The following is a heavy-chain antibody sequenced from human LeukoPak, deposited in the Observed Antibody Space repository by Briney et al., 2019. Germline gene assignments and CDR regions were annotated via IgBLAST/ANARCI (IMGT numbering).Heavy chain of an antibody. J-gene: IGHJ4*02. Sequence: PGGSLRLSCAASGFTFSDYAVNWVRQAPGKGLEWVSGIHASGYSTDYADSVKGRFTVSRDNSKNILYLQMNSLRAEDTAVYYCVEGPGSDFWSGSYPFDYWGQGTLVTVSS. CDR2: IHASGYST. CDR1: GFTFSDYA. V-gene: IGHV3-23*01. D-gene: IGHD3-3*01. CDR3: VEGPGSDFWSGSYPFDY.